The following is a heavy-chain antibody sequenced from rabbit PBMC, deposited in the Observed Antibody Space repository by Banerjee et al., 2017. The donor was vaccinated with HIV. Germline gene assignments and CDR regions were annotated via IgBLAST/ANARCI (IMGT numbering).Heavy chain of an antibody. Sequence: QETLEESGGDLVKPEGSLTLTCTASGFSFSRSYWMGWVRQAPGKGLEWIACIDGGSSDSTWYANWAKGRFTISKTSSTTVTLQMTSLTAADTATYLCARDLAGVIGWNFNLWGQGTLVTVS. V-gene: IGHV1S45*01. CDR1: GFSFSRSYW. CDR2: IDGGSSDST. CDR3: ARDLAGVIGWNFNL. J-gene: IGHJ4*01. D-gene: IGHD4-1*01.